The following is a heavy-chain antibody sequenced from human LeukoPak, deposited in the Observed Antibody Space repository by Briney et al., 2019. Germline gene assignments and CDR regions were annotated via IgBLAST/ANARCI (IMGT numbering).Heavy chain of an antibody. Sequence: GASVKVSCKASGYTFTGYYMHWVRQAPGQGLEWMGWINPNSGGTNYAQKFQGRVTMTRDTSISTAYMELSRLRSDDTAVYYCARDWVNQCSSTSCYRGSYYYYMDVWGKGTTVTISS. D-gene: IGHD2-2*02. CDR3: ARDWVNQCSSTSCYRGSYYYYMDV. J-gene: IGHJ6*03. CDR1: GYTFTGYY. V-gene: IGHV1-2*02. CDR2: INPNSGGT.